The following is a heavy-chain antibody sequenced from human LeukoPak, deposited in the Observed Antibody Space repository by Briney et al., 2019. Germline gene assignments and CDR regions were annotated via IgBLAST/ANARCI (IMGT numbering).Heavy chain of an antibody. CDR2: IYHSGST. J-gene: IGHJ4*02. Sequence: GSLRLSCAASGFTFSSYWMSWVRQPPGKGLEWIGEIYHSGSTNYNPSLKSRVTIPVDKSKNQFSLKLSSVTAADTAVYYCAPSYYYDSSGSEPMDWGQGTLVTVSS. D-gene: IGHD3-22*01. V-gene: IGHV4-4*02. CDR1: GFTFSSYW. CDR3: APSYYYDSSGSEPMD.